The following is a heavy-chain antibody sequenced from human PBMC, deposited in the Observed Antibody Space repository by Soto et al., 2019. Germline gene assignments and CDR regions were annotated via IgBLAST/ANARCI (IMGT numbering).Heavy chain of an antibody. D-gene: IGHD1-26*01. J-gene: IGHJ5*01. CDR2: TYYRSKWST. Sequence: SQTLSLTCAISGDSVSSKSAAWNWIRQSPSRGLEWLGRTYYRSKWSTDYAVSVKSRIAINPDTSKNQFSLQLNSVTPEDTAVYYCTRALSGSYDSWGQGTLVTVSS. V-gene: IGHV6-1*01. CDR1: GDSVSSKSAA. CDR3: TRALSGSYDS.